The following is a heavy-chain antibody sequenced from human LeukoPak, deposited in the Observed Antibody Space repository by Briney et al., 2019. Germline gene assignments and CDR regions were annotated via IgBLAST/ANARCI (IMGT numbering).Heavy chain of an antibody. D-gene: IGHD6-19*01. CDR2: IWNDGSYK. J-gene: IGHJ3*02. Sequence: GGSLRLSCVACGFTFSSYGMHWVRQAPGKGLAWVAIIWNDGSYKYYGDSVKGRFTISRDNSKNTLYLQMNSLRAEDTAIYYCARVLAWGTGWWENAFDIWGQGTTVTVSS. CDR1: GFTFSSYG. V-gene: IGHV3-33*01. CDR3: ARVLAWGTGWWENAFDI.